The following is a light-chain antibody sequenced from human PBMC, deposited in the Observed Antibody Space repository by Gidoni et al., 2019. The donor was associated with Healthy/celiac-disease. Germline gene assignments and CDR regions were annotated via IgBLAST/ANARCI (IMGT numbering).Light chain of an antibody. CDR3: SSYTSRHVV. J-gene: IGLJ2*01. V-gene: IGLV2-14*01. CDR2: DVS. Sequence: QSALTQPASVSGSPGQSITSSCTGTSSDVGGYNYVSCYHQHQGKAPKLMIYDVSNRPSAVSNRFSGSKSGNTASLTISGLQAEDEADYYCSSYTSRHVVFGGGTKLTVL. CDR1: SSDVGGYNY.